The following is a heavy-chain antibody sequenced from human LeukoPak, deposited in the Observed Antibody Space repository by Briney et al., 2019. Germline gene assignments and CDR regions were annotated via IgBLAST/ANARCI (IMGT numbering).Heavy chain of an antibody. CDR1: GYSISSGYY. CDR3: ARDSGTTGEVKFDP. CDR2: IYHSGST. J-gene: IGHJ5*02. V-gene: IGHV4-38-2*02. D-gene: IGHD3-10*01. Sequence: SETLSLTCSVSGYSISSGYYWGWIRQPPGKGLEWIGSIYHSGSTYYNPSLKSRVTISVDTSKNQFSLKLSSVTAADTAIYFCARDSGTTGEVKFDPWGQGTLVTVSS.